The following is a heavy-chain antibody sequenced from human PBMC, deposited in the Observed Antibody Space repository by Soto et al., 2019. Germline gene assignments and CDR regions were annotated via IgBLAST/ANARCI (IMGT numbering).Heavy chain of an antibody. CDR2: VYYGGIT. CDR1: GGSITSGGYY. V-gene: IGHV4-61*08. J-gene: IGHJ6*02. CDR3: ARAKLLGRAYYYGMDV. Sequence: SETLSLTCSVSGGSITSGGYYWNWIRQHPGKGLEWIGYVYYGGITYYNPSLKSRVTISVDTSKNQFSLKLSSVTAADTAVYYCARAKLLGRAYYYGMDVWGQGTTVTVSS. D-gene: IGHD2-21*02.